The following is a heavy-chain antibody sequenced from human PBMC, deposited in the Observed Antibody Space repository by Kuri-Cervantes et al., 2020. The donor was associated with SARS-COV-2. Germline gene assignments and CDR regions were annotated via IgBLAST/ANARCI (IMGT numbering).Heavy chain of an antibody. CDR3: ARGPITLGYCSSTSCPLGGDY. J-gene: IGHJ4*02. CDR1: GGSISSSSYY. D-gene: IGHD2-2*01. CDR2: IYYSGST. V-gene: IGHV4-39*07. Sequence: GSLRLSCTVSGGSISSSSYYWGWIRQPPGKGLEWIGSIYYSGSTYYNPSLKSRVTISVDTSKNQFSLKLSSVTAADTAVYYCARGPITLGYCSSTSCPLGGDYWGQGALVIVSS.